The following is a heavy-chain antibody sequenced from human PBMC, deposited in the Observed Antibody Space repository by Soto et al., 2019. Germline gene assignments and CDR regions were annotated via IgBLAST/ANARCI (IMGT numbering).Heavy chain of an antibody. CDR1: GFTFSSYS. V-gene: IGHV3-21*01. CDR3: ARVGGSSSGAFDY. CDR2: ISSSSSYI. D-gene: IGHD6-6*01. Sequence: LRLSCAASGFTFSSYSMNWVRQAPGKGLEWVSSISSSSSYIYYADSVKGRFTISRDNAKNSLYLQMNSLRAEDTAVYYCARVGGSSSGAFDYWGQGTLVTVSS. J-gene: IGHJ4*02.